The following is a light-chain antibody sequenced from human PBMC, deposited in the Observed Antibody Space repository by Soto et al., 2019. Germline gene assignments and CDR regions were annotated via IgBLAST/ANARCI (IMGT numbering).Light chain of an antibody. Sequence: IQMTQSPASLSASAGERAIITCRASQGIGSYLAWYQQKAGRVPKLLMHSASTLLAGVPSRFSGSGSGTDSTLTSSSQQPEDVATYYCQKYDSAPWTFGQGTKVEIK. CDR1: QGIGSY. CDR3: QKYDSAPWT. J-gene: IGKJ1*01. CDR2: SAS. V-gene: IGKV1-27*01.